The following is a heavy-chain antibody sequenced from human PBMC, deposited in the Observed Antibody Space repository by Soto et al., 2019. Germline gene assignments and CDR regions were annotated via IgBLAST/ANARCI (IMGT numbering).Heavy chain of an antibody. D-gene: IGHD3-16*01. J-gene: IGHJ4*02. CDR1: GYTFTNFG. Sequence: QVQLVQSGAEVKKPGASVKVSCKTSGYTFTNFGISWVRQAPGQGLEWMGWISTYNGNTNDAQKFQGSVTMTTDTSKSTAYIELRSLRSDDTAVYYWARGGTPIDYGGQGTLVTVSS. CDR2: ISTYNGNT. V-gene: IGHV1-18*01. CDR3: ARGGTPIDY.